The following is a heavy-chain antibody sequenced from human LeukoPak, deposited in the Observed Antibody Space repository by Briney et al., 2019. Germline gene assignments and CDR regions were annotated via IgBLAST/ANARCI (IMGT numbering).Heavy chain of an antibody. J-gene: IGHJ6*02. V-gene: IGHV3-74*01. CDR1: GFTFSTHW. Sequence: GGSLRLSCAASGFTFSTHWMYWVRQAPGKELVWVSRISGDGSMTSYADSVKGRFTISRDNAEDTLFLQMTSLRVEDTALYFCASLLTPYHGSGGGGMDVRGQGTTVTVSS. CDR2: ISGDGSMT. CDR3: ASLLTPYHGSGGGGMDV. D-gene: IGHD3-10*01.